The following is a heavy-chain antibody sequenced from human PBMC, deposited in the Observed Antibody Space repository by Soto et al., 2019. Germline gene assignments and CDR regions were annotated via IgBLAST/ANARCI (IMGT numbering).Heavy chain of an antibody. CDR3: TTPLYGGNPGRAVFDI. CDR1: GNILSEPS. Sequence: ASVKVSCKASGNILSEPSMHWVRQAPGKGLEWMGGFDPGDGEIIYAQKFQGRVTMTEDTSTKTAHMELRSLRFDDTAVYYCTTPLYGGNPGRAVFDIWGRGTMVTVSS. J-gene: IGHJ3*02. V-gene: IGHV1-24*01. D-gene: IGHD4-17*01. CDR2: FDPGDGEI.